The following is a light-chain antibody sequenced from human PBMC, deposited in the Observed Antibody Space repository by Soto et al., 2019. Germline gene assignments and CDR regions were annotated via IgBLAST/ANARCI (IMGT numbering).Light chain of an antibody. J-gene: IGLJ2*01. CDR2: YDS. CDR1: NIGSKS. Sequence: SYELTQPPSVSVAPGKTARITCGGDNIGSKSVHWYRQRPGQAPVVVIYYDSDRPSGIPERFSGSNSGNTATLTISRVEAGDEADYYCQVWDSNSDHVVFGGGTQLTVL. CDR3: QVWDSNSDHVV. V-gene: IGLV3-21*04.